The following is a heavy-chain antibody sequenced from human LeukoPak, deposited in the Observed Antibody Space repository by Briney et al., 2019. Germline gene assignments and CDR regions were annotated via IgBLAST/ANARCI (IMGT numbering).Heavy chain of an antibody. CDR1: GFTFSSYA. CDR2: ISGSGGST. CDR3: AKDARYCTNGVCYLPYFQH. J-gene: IGHJ1*01. D-gene: IGHD2-8*01. V-gene: IGHV3-23*01. Sequence: GGSLRLSCAASGFTFSSYAMSWVRQAPGKGLEWVSAISGSGGSTYYADSVKGRFTIPRDNSKNTLYLQMNSLRAEDTAVYYCAKDARYCTNGVCYLPYFQHWGQGTLVTVSS.